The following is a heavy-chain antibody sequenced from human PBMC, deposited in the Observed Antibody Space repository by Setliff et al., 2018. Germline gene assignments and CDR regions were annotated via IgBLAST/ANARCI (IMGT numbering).Heavy chain of an antibody. CDR3: ATYKRSSSFEY. CDR2: IKQDGSEK. J-gene: IGHJ4*02. D-gene: IGHD6-6*01. Sequence: GGSLRLSCAASGFTFTSYWMTWVRQAPGKGLEWVANIKQDGSEKHYVDSVKGRFTISRDNAKNSLYLQMNSPRAEDTAVYYCATYKRSSSFEYWGQGSLVTVSS. CDR1: GFTFTSYW. V-gene: IGHV3-7*03.